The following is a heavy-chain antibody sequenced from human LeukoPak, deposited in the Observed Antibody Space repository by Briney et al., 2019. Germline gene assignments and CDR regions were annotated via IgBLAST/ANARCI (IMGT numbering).Heavy chain of an antibody. Sequence: GGSLRLSCAASGFTFSSYAMSWVRQAPGKGLEWVSSISSSSSYIYYADSVKGRFTISRDNAKNALYLQMNSLRAEDTAVYYCARDLNPDQYYYDSSGLESDAFDIWGQGTMVTVSS. CDR3: ARDLNPDQYYYDSSGLESDAFDI. J-gene: IGHJ3*02. CDR1: GFTFSSYA. V-gene: IGHV3-21*01. D-gene: IGHD3-22*01. CDR2: ISSSSSYI.